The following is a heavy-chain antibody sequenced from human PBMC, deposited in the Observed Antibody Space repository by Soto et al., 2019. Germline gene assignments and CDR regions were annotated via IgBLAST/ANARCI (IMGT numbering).Heavy chain of an antibody. D-gene: IGHD3-10*01. V-gene: IGHV3-30-3*01. CDR1: GFTFSSYA. Sequence: QVQLVESGGGVVQPGRSLRLSCAASGFTFSSYAMHWVRQAPGKGLEWVAVISYDGSNKYYADSVKGRFTISRDNSKNTLYLQMNSLRAEDTAVYYCARDGYGSGRLNFDYWGQGTLVTVSP. J-gene: IGHJ4*02. CDR2: ISYDGSNK. CDR3: ARDGYGSGRLNFDY.